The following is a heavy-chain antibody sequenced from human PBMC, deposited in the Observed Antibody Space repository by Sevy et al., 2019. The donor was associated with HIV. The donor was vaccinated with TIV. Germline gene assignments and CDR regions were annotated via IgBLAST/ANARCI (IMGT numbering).Heavy chain of an antibody. Sequence: GGSLRLSCAASGLTFDNYDFNWVRQAPGKGLEWVSRVTGSGKYTDYAHFVKGRFTISRDNSKNTLYLQMNSLRAEDTAFYYCAKDQGGWGNFDYWGQGTLVTVSS. D-gene: IGHD6-19*01. CDR3: AKDQGGWGNFDY. CDR1: GLTFDNYD. J-gene: IGHJ4*02. CDR2: VTGSGKYT. V-gene: IGHV3-23*01.